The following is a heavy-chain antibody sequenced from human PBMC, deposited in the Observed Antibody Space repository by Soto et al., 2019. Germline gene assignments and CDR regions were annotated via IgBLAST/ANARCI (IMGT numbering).Heavy chain of an antibody. D-gene: IGHD3-22*01. Sequence: GGSLRLSCAASGFTFSSYAMSWVRQAPGKGLEWVSAISGSGGSTYYADSVKGRFTISRDNSKNTLYLQMNSLRAEDTAVYYCAKDSSGYPGGYFDYWGQGTLVTSPQ. CDR3: AKDSSGYPGGYFDY. V-gene: IGHV3-23*01. CDR2: ISGSGGST. CDR1: GFTFSSYA. J-gene: IGHJ4*02.